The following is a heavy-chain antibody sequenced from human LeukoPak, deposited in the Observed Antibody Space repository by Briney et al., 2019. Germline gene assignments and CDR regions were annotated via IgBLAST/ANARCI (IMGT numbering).Heavy chain of an antibody. CDR2: ISGSGGST. CDR3: ATSRYGGKGYYFDY. CDR1: GFTLSSYA. D-gene: IGHD4-23*01. J-gene: IGHJ4*02. Sequence: GGSLRLSCAASGFTLSSYAMSWVRQAPGKGLEWVSAISGSGGSTYYADSVKGRFTISRDNSKNTLYLQMNSLRAEDTAVYYCATSRYGGKGYYFDYWGQGTLVTVSS. V-gene: IGHV3-23*01.